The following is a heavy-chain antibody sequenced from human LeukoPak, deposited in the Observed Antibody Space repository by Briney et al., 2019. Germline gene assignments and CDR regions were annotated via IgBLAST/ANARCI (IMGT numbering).Heavy chain of an antibody. CDR2: INPSGGNT. CDR3: AREVGIREHFDY. Sequence: ASVKVSCKTSGYTFTNFYMHWVRQAPGQGLEWMGIINPSGGNTGYAQKFQGRVTMTRDTSTSTVYMEMSSLRSQDTAVYYCAREVGIREHFDYWGRGTPVTVSS. V-gene: IGHV1-46*01. CDR1: GYTFTNFY. D-gene: IGHD1-26*01. J-gene: IGHJ4*02.